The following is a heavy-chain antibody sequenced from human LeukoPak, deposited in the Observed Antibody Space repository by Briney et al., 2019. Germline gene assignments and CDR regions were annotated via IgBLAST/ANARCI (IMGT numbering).Heavy chain of an antibody. CDR3: VGGYVY. CDR2: SRNKENRYST. CDR1: GFSFSVYY. J-gene: IGHJ4*02. D-gene: IGHD2-15*01. V-gene: IGHV3-72*01. Sequence: GGSLRLSCAASGFSFSVYYMAWVRQAPGKGLEWVGLSRNKENRYSTEYGASVKGRVTISRDDSKNLMYLEMKSLKSEDTAVYYCVGGYVYWGQGTLVTVSS.